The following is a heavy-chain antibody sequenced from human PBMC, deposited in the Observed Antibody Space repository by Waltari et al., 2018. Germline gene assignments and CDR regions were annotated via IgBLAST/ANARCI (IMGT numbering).Heavy chain of an antibody. CDR3: ASIYSNYVSY. Sequence: QVQLQESGPGLEKPSETLSLTGTVSGGHIRSYYWSWIRQPPGKGLEWIGYIYYSGSTNYNPSLKSRVTISVDTSKNQFSLKLSSVTAADTAVYYCASIYSNYVSYWGQGTLVTVSS. D-gene: IGHD4-4*01. V-gene: IGHV4-59*08. CDR1: GGHIRSYY. J-gene: IGHJ4*02. CDR2: IYYSGST.